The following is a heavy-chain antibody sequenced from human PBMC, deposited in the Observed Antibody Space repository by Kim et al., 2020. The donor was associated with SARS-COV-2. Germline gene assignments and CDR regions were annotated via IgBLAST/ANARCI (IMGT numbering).Heavy chain of an antibody. CDR2: INHDV. CDR3: ARHGRGYSSGWGQMFDY. V-gene: IGHV4-39*01. CDR1: GGSISSNNYD. D-gene: IGHD6-19*01. Sequence: SETLSLTCTVSGGSISSNNYDWGWIRQPPGKGLEWIGTINHDVTSTLKSRLIMSADTSKNQFSLRLSSVTAADTAVYYCARHGRGYSSGWGQMFDYWGQG. J-gene: IGHJ4*02.